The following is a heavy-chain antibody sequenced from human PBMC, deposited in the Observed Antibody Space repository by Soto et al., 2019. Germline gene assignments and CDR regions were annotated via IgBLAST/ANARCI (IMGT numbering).Heavy chain of an antibody. J-gene: IGHJ4*02. Sequence: QVQLVESGGGVVQPGTSLRLSCAASGFSFRNYGMHWVRQAPGKGLEWVAVVWYDGGKKYYSDSVKGRFTISRDNSKSTLFLHMDSLGAEDTAVYYCVKGNGYSNGRSDYWGQGTLVSVSS. V-gene: IGHV3-33*06. CDR1: GFSFRNYG. D-gene: IGHD5-12*01. CDR3: VKGNGYSNGRSDY. CDR2: VWYDGGKK.